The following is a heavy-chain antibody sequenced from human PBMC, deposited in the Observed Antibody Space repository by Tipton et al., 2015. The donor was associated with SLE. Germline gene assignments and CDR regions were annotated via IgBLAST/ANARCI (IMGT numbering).Heavy chain of an antibody. Sequence: SLRLSCAASGFTFSSYAMHWVRQAPGKRLGRVAIISYDGSNKYYAASVKGRFTISRDNSKNTLYLQMNSLRAEDTAVYYCARDATAAAVAEYFQHWGQGTLVTVSS. J-gene: IGHJ1*01. CDR1: GFTFSSYA. CDR3: ARDATAAAVAEYFQH. CDR2: ISYDGSNK. V-gene: IGHV3-30*04. D-gene: IGHD6-13*01.